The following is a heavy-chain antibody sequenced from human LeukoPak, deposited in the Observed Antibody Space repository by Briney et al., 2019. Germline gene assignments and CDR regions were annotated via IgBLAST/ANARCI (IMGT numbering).Heavy chain of an antibody. CDR2: IKQDGSEK. Sequence: GGSLRLSCAASGSTFSSYWMSWVRQAPGKGLEWVANIKQDGSEKYYVDSVKGRFTISRDNAKNSLYLQMNSLRAEDTAVYYCARDGLAAAGLDYWGQGTLVTVSS. V-gene: IGHV3-7*03. J-gene: IGHJ4*02. CDR1: GSTFSSYW. CDR3: ARDGLAAAGLDY. D-gene: IGHD6-13*01.